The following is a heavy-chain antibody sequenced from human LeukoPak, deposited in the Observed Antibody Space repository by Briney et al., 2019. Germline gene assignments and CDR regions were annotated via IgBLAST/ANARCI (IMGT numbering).Heavy chain of an antibody. Sequence: SETLSLTCAVYGGSFSGYYWSWIRQPPGKGLEWIGEINHSGSTNYNPSLKSRVTISVDTSKNQFSLKLSSVTAADTAVYYCAREGAYYDILTGYYSAFDYWGQGTLVTVSS. CDR2: INHSGST. D-gene: IGHD3-9*01. CDR3: AREGAYYDILTGYYSAFDY. CDR1: GGSFSGYY. J-gene: IGHJ4*02. V-gene: IGHV4-34*01.